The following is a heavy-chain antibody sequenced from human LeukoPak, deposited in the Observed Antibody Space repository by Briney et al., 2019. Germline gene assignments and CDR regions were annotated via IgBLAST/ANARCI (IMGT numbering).Heavy chain of an antibody. V-gene: IGHV4-38-2*01. Sequence: PSETLSLTCAVSGYSISSGYYWGWIRQPPGEGLEWIGSIYHSGSTYYNPSLKSRVTISVDTSKNQFSLKLSSVTAAYTAVYYCARTTSIGGDLLFDYWGQGTLVTVSS. D-gene: IGHD2-21*02. CDR2: IYHSGST. CDR3: ARTTSIGGDLLFDY. CDR1: GYSISSGYY. J-gene: IGHJ4*02.